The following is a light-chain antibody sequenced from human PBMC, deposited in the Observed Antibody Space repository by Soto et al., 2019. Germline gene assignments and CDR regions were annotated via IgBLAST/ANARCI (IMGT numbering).Light chain of an antibody. CDR3: QQYDRYSWT. CDR1: QTISTS. V-gene: IGKV1-5*03. CDR2: KTS. J-gene: IGKJ1*01. Sequence: DIQITQSPSTLPPSVGDRVTITCRASQTISTSLAWYQQKPGKAPKLLIHKTSSLESGVPSRFSGSGSGTEFTLTISSLQPDDFATYYCQQYDRYSWTFGQGTKVDIK.